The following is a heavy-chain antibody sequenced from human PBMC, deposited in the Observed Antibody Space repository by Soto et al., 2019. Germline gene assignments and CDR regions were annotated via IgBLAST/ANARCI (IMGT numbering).Heavy chain of an antibody. CDR1: GGTFSSYA. CDR2: IIPIFGTA. J-gene: IGHJ4*02. V-gene: IGHV1-69*13. Sequence: SVKVSCTASGGTFSSYAISWVRQAPGQGLEWMGGIIPIFGTANYAQKFQGRVTITADESTSTAYMELSSLRSEDTAVYYCARSRPDWIAARRAYFDYWGQGTLVTVSS. CDR3: ARSRPDWIAARRAYFDY. D-gene: IGHD6-6*01.